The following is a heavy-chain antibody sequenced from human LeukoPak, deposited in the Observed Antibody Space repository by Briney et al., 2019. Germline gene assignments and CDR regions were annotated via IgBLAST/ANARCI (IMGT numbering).Heavy chain of an antibody. CDR3: ARVGGDYYYNYGMDV. V-gene: IGHV3-21*01. J-gene: IGHJ6*02. CDR1: GFTFSSYS. D-gene: IGHD3-16*01. Sequence: PGGSLRLSCAASGFTFSSYSMNWVRQAPGKGLEWVSSISSSSSYIYYADSVKGRFTISRDNAKNSLYLQMNSLRAEATAVYYCARVGGDYYYNYGMDVWGQGTTVTVSS. CDR2: ISSSSSYI.